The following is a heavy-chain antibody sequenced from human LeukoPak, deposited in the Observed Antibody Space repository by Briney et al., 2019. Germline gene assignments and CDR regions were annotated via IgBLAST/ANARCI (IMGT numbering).Heavy chain of an antibody. CDR1: GFTFSSYS. D-gene: IGHD3-3*01. V-gene: IGHV3-21*01. CDR2: ISSSSSYI. CDR3: AKDSLRFLEWFARDAFDI. J-gene: IGHJ3*02. Sequence: GGSLRLSCAASGFTFSSYSMNWVRQAPGKGLEWVSSISSSSSYIYYAGSVKGRFTISRDNAKNSLYLQMNSLRAEDTAVYYCAKDSLRFLEWFARDAFDIWGQGTMVTVSS.